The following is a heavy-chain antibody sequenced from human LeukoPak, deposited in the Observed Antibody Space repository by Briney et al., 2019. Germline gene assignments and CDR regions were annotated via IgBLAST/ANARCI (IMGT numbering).Heavy chain of an antibody. J-gene: IGHJ4*02. CDR1: GGTFISYA. V-gene: IGHV1-69*04. D-gene: IGHD5-24*01. CDR2: IIPSIGIA. CDR3: ARVRWLQFHRYFDY. Sequence: SVKVSCKASGGTFISYAISWVRQAPGQGREWMGRIIPSIGIANYAQKFQGRVTITTDKSTSTAYMELSRLRSEYTAVYYFARVRWLQFHRYFDYWGQGTLVTVSS.